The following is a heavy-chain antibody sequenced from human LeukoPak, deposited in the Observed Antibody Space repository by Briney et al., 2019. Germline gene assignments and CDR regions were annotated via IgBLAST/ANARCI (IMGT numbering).Heavy chain of an antibody. Sequence: GGSLRLSCAASGFTFSSYAMHWVRQAPGKGLEWVAVISYDGSNKYYADSVKGRFTISRDNSKNTLYLQMNSLRAEDTAVYYCAKAKEDGYTSGWYSFDYWGQGTLVTVSS. J-gene: IGHJ4*02. D-gene: IGHD6-19*01. CDR1: GFTFSSYA. V-gene: IGHV3-30-3*01. CDR3: AKAKEDGYTSGWYSFDY. CDR2: ISYDGSNK.